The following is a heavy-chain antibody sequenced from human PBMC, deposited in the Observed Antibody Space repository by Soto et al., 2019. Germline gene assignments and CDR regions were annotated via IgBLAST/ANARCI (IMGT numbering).Heavy chain of an antibody. CDR2: IIPIFGTA. V-gene: IGHV1-69*01. J-gene: IGHJ4*02. CDR1: GGTFSSYA. D-gene: IGHD5-18*01. CDR3: ARDSRTSWIQLDRFDY. Sequence: QVQLVQSGAEVKKPGSSVKVSCKASGGTFSSYAISWVRQAPGQGLEWMGGIIPIFGTANYAQKFQGRVTITADESTSTAYMELSSLRSEDTAVSYCARDSRTSWIQLDRFDYWGQGTLVTVSS.